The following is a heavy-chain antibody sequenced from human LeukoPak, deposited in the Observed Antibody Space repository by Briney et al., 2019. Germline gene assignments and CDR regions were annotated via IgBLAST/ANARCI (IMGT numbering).Heavy chain of an antibody. CDR3: AKGSQGGYSYGSYFDS. D-gene: IGHD5-18*01. J-gene: IGHJ4*02. Sequence: GGSLRLSCAVSGFTLGDYAMHWVRQGPGKGLEWVSSISWNSGRIAYSDSVKGRFTISRDDARNSLSLQLSSLTPDDTAFYYCAKGSQGGYSYGSYFDSWGQGTLVTVSS. CDR1: GFTLGDYA. CDR2: ISWNSGRI. V-gene: IGHV3-9*01.